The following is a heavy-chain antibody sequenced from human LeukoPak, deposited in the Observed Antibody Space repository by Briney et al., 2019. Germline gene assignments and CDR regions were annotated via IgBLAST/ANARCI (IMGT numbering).Heavy chain of an antibody. CDR1: RFTFSSYS. V-gene: IGHV3-21*01. Sequence: GGSLRLSFAASRFTFSSYSMNWVRQAPGKGLEWVSSISSSSSYIYYADSVKGRFTISRDNAKNSLYLQMNSLRAEDTAVYYCARDRSNRDPFDYWGQGTLVTVS. CDR2: ISSSSSYI. J-gene: IGHJ4*02. D-gene: IGHD1-14*01. CDR3: ARDRSNRDPFDY.